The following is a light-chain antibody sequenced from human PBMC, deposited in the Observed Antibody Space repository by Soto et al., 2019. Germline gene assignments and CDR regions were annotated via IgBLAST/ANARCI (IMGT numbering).Light chain of an antibody. Sequence: EIVLTRSPGTLSLSPGERATLSCRASQSFSSTYLAWYQQKPGQAPRLLIYATSSRATGIPDRFSGSGSGTDFTLTISRLEPEDLAVYYCQQYGSPPWTFGQGTKVEIK. CDR3: QQYGSPPWT. CDR1: QSFSSTY. J-gene: IGKJ1*01. V-gene: IGKV3-20*01. CDR2: ATS.